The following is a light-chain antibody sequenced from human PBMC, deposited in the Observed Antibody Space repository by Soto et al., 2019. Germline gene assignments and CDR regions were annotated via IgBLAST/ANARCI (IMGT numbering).Light chain of an antibody. J-gene: IGKJ5*01. CDR3: QQRSNWPIT. CDR1: QSVRSY. CDR2: DAS. V-gene: IGKV3-11*01. Sequence: EIVLTQSPATLSLSPGERATLSCRASQSVRSYLAWYQQKPGQAPRLLIYDASNRATGIPARFSGSGSGTDFTLTISRLEPEDSAVYYCQQRSNWPITFGQGTRLEI.